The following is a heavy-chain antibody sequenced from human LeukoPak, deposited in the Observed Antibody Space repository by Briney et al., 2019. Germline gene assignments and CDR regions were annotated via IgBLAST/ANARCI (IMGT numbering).Heavy chain of an antibody. V-gene: IGHV4-39*07. J-gene: IGHJ6*02. CDR2: IYYSGST. CDR3: AREDPQTTVPEGLDV. D-gene: IGHD4-17*01. Sequence: SETLSLTCTVSGGSISSSSYYWGWIRQPPGKGLEWIGSIYYSGSTNYNPSLKSRVTISVDTSKNQFSLRLSSVTAADTAVYYCAREDPQTTVPEGLDVWGQGTTVTVSS. CDR1: GGSISSSSYY.